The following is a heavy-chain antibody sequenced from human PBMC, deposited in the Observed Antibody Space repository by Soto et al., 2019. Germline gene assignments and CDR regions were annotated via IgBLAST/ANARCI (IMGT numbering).Heavy chain of an antibody. J-gene: IGHJ5*02. CDR2: ISYDGSNK. Sequence: GGSLRLSCAASGFTFISYGMHWVRQAPGKGLEWVAVISYDGSNKYYADSVKGRFTISRDNSKNTLYLQMNSLRAEDTAVYYCAKGSWFDPWGQGTLVTSPQ. CDR1: GFTFISYG. CDR3: AKGSWFDP. V-gene: IGHV3-30*18.